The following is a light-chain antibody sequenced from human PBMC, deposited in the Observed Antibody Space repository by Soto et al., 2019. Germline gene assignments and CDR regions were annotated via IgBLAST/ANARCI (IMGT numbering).Light chain of an antibody. J-gene: IGKJ1*01. CDR2: GAS. CDR3: QQYNNWPSGT. V-gene: IGKV3-15*01. CDR1: QSVSSN. Sequence: EIVMTQSPATLSVSPGERATLSCRASQSVSSNLAWYQQKPGQAPRLLIYGASTRATGIPARFSGSGSGTEFTLTISSLQSEDCAVYYCQQYNNWPSGTFGQGTKVEIK.